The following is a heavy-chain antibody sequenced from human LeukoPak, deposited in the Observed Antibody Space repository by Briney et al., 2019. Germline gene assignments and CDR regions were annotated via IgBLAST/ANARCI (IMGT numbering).Heavy chain of an antibody. V-gene: IGHV3-21*01. Sequence: GGSLRLSCAASGFTFSSYSMNWVCQAPGKGLEWVSSISSSSSYIYYADSVKGRFTISRDNAKNSLYLQMNSLRAEDTAVYYCAREPYSSSSPVNYWGQGTLVTVSS. CDR1: GFTFSSYS. CDR3: AREPYSSSSPVNY. J-gene: IGHJ4*02. CDR2: ISSSSSYI. D-gene: IGHD6-6*01.